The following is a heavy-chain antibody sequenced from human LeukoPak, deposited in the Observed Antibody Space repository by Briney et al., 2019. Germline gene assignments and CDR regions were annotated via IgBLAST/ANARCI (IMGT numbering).Heavy chain of an antibody. CDR2: ISGGGGGT. CDR3: AKDLGGKPYYYYGMDV. Sequence: GGSLRLSCAASGFTSSSYAMSWVRQAPGKGLEWVSAISGGGGGTFYADSVKGRSTISRDNSKNTLYLQMNSLRAEDTAVYYCAKDLGGKPYYYYGMDVWGQGTTVTVSS. CDR1: GFTSSSYA. J-gene: IGHJ6*02. V-gene: IGHV3-23*01.